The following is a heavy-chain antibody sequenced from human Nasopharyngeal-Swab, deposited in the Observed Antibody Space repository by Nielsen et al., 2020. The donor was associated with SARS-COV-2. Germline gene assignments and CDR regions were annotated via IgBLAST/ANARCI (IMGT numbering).Heavy chain of an antibody. J-gene: IGHJ4*02. V-gene: IGHV4-30-4*01. CDR2: IYYSGST. Sequence: WIRQPPGKGLEWIGYIYYSGSTYYNPSLKSRVTISVDTSKNQFSLKLRSVNAEDTDGEDCAREGYGSGSYSNWGQGTLVTVSS. D-gene: IGHD3-10*01. CDR3: AREGYGSGSYSN.